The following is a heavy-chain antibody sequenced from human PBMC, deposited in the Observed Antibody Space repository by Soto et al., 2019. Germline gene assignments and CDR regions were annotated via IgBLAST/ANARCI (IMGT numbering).Heavy chain of an antibody. CDR2: IYYSGST. CDR3: ARVDLRLGELSLTYYYGMDV. D-gene: IGHD3-16*02. V-gene: IGHV4-31*03. J-gene: IGHJ6*02. CDR1: GGSISSGGYY. Sequence: PSETLSLTCTVSGGSISSGGYYWSWIRQHPXKGLEWIGYIYYSGSTYYNPSLKSRVTISVDTSKNQFSLKLSSVTAADTAVYYCARVDLRLGELSLTYYYGMDVWGQGTTVTVSS.